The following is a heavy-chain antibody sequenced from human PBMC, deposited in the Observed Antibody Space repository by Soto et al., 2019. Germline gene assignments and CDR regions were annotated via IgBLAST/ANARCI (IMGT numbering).Heavy chain of an antibody. Sequence: PSETLSLTCTVSGASISSYYWTWIRQPPGRGLEWIGYIYYSGSTNYNPSLKSRVTISVDTSKNQFSLKLSSVTAADTAVYYCARDPGRSSGWYKYAFDIWGQGTMVTVSS. D-gene: IGHD6-19*01. CDR2: IYYSGST. J-gene: IGHJ3*02. V-gene: IGHV4-59*01. CDR3: ARDPGRSSGWYKYAFDI. CDR1: GASISSYY.